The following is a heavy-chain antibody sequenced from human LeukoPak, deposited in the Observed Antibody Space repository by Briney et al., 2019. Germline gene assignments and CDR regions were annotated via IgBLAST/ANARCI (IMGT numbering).Heavy chain of an antibody. Sequence: ASVKVSCKASGYTFTSYGISWVRQAPGQGLEWMGWIGAYNGNTNYAQKLQGRVTMTTDTSTSTAYMELRSLRSDDTAVYYCARDHHIAVAGTGGYWGQGTLVTVSS. D-gene: IGHD6-19*01. CDR3: ARDHHIAVAGTGGY. CDR2: IGAYNGNT. CDR1: GYTFTSYG. J-gene: IGHJ4*02. V-gene: IGHV1-18*01.